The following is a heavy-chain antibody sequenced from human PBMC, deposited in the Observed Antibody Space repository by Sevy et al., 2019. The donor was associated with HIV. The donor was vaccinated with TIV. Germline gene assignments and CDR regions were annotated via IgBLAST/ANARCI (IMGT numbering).Heavy chain of an antibody. J-gene: IGHJ5*02. Sequence: GGSLRLSCAASGFRFRDYRMNWVRQAPGKGLEWVSYITSSSNTIKYADSVKGRITISRDNGRNSLYLQINSLRHEDTAVYYCARDRGRGEVALDLWGQGTLVTVSS. CDR1: GFRFRDYR. V-gene: IGHV3-48*02. CDR2: ITSSSNTI. CDR3: ARDRGRGEVALDL. D-gene: IGHD3-10*01.